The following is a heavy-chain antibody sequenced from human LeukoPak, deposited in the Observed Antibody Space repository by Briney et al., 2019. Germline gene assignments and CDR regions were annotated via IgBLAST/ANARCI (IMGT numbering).Heavy chain of an antibody. CDR3: AKLASSTNSNLRLDS. J-gene: IGHJ4*02. V-gene: IGHV3-23*01. D-gene: IGHD2-2*01. Sequence: GGSLRLSCADSGFTFRSYAMSWVCQAPGKGLERVSGISASGSATYYADSVKGRFASSRDNSKNTLSLQMIGLRDEDTALYYWAKLASSTNSNLRLDSWGQGTLVTVSS. CDR1: GFTFRSYA. CDR2: ISASGSAT.